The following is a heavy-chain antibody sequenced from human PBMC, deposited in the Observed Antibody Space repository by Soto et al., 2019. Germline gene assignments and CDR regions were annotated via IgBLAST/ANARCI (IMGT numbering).Heavy chain of an antibody. CDR1: GFSLSDYS. J-gene: IGHJ3*01. D-gene: IGHD3-3*01. V-gene: IGHV3-23*01. Sequence: PGGSLRLSCAASGFSLSDYSINWVRQAPWKGLEWVATLSGSLDTAFYADSVKGRFTISRDNSKNTLYLQMNSLRADDTAIYYCAKDSRLPGFGVVIHAREVWGQGKRFTV. CDR3: AKDSRLPGFGVVIHAREV. CDR2: LSGSLDTA.